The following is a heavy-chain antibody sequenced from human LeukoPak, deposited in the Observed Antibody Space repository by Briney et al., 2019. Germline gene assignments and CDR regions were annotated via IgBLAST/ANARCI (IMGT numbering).Heavy chain of an antibody. CDR1: GFSFSSYA. V-gene: IGHV3-30-3*01. CDR3: VRDRFHYGRDGYFDY. D-gene: IGHD3-10*01. Sequence: GRSLRLSCAASGFSFSSYAMHWVRQAPGKGLEWVAVIPYDGSDKYYADSVKGRFTISRDNSKNTLYLQMNSLRAEDTAVYYCVRDRFHYGRDGYFDYWGQGTLVTVSS. CDR2: IPYDGSDK. J-gene: IGHJ4*02.